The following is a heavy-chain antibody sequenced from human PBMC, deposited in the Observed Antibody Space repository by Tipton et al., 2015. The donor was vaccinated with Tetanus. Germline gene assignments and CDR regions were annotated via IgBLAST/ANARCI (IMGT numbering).Heavy chain of an antibody. D-gene: IGHD3-9*01. V-gene: IGHV1-69*01. CDR2: ITPMFGTT. CDR1: GGTFSNYA. Sequence: QLVQSGAEVEKPGSSVKVSCKASGGTFSNYAFSWVRQAPGQGLEWMGGITPMFGTTKYAQKFQGRVTLTADESTSTAYMELSSLRSDDTAVYYCATDGHFDWPRSPGYCFDNWGRGALVTVSS. CDR3: ATDGHFDWPRSPGYCFDN. J-gene: IGHJ4*02.